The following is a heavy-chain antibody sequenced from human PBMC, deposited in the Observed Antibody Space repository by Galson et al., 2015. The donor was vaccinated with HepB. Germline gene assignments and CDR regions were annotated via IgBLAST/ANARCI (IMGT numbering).Heavy chain of an antibody. CDR2: IKSKTDGGTT. CDR1: GFTFSNAW. Sequence: SLRLSCAASGFTFSNAWMSWVRQAPGKGLEWVGRIKSKTDGGTTDYAAPVKGRFTISGDDSKNTLYLQMNSLKTEDTAVYYCTTDYCSSTSCPAYYYGMDVWGQGTTVTVSS. V-gene: IGHV3-15*01. D-gene: IGHD2-2*01. CDR3: TTDYCSSTSCPAYYYGMDV. J-gene: IGHJ6*02.